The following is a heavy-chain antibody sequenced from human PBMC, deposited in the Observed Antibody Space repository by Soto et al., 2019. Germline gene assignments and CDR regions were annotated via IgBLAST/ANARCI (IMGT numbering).Heavy chain of an antibody. Sequence: QVQLQESGPGLVKPSETLSLTCTVSGGSISSYYWSWIRQPPGKGLEWIGYVYYSGSTNYNPSLRSRVTVSVDTSKNQFSLKLTSVTAADTAVYYCARHGDDSRFHYRYYFDNWGQGTLVTVSS. CDR3: ARHGDDSRFHYRYYFDN. V-gene: IGHV4-59*08. J-gene: IGHJ4*02. CDR2: VYYSGST. D-gene: IGHD3-22*01. CDR1: GGSISSYY.